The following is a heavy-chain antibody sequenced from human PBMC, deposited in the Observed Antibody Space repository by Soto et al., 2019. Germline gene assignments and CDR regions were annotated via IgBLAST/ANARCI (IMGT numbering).Heavy chain of an antibody. CDR2: HYYSGRT. CDR3: ARDVWCGGYYYYGIGV. J-gene: IGHJ6*02. Sequence: SETLSPPSHVSAGSISSCYWSWIRQPPGKGLEWIGHHYYSGRTNYNPSLKSRVTISVDTSKNQFSLKLSSMTAADTAVYYCARDVWCGGYYYYGIGVWSQGNT. D-gene: IGHD2-21*01. V-gene: IGHV4-59*01. CDR1: AGSISSCY.